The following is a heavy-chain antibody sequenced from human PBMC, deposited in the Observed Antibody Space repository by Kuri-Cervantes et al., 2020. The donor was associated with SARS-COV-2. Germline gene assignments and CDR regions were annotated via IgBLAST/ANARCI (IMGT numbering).Heavy chain of an antibody. V-gene: IGHV3-30*09. D-gene: IGHD2-21*01. CDR1: GFTFSSYT. Sequence: GESLKISCTASGFTFSSYTLYWVRQAPGKGLEWVAFISYDGKHKKCIGSGKGRFAISRDNSQNTLLLQMTSLRSEDTAMYYCAKDHFGVHDFWGQGTLVTVSS. J-gene: IGHJ4*02. CDR2: ISYDGKHK. CDR3: AKDHFGVHDF.